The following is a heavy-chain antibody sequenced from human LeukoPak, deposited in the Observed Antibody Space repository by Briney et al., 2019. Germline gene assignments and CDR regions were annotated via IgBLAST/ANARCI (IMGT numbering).Heavy chain of an antibody. V-gene: IGHV4-34*01. CDR3: ASLYSSGWFDFDY. D-gene: IGHD6-19*01. CDR2: INHSGST. J-gene: IGHJ4*02. CDR1: GGSFSGYY. Sequence: PSETLSLTCAVYGGSFSGYYWSWIRLPPGKGLEWIGEINHSGSTNYNPSLKSRVTISVDTSKNQFSLKLSSVTAADTAVYYCASLYSSGWFDFDYWGQGTLVTVSS.